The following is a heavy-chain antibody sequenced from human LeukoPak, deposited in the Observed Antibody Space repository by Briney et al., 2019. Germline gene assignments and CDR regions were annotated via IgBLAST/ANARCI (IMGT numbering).Heavy chain of an antibody. J-gene: IGHJ4*02. CDR2: INPNSGGT. CDR1: GYTFTGYY. V-gene: IGHV1-2*02. CDR3: ARHGWYSSSWYGY. D-gene: IGHD6-13*01. Sequence: ASVKVSCKASGYTFTGYYMHWVRQAPGQGLEWMGWINPNSGGTNYAQKFQGRVTMPRDTSISTAYMELSRLRSDDTAVYYCARHGWYSSSWYGYWGQGTLVTVSS.